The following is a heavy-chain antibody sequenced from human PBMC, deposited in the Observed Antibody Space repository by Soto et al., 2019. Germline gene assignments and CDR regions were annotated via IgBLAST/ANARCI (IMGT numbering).Heavy chain of an antibody. D-gene: IGHD6-19*01. CDR1: GESVSSNSPA. CDR2: TYYTSKWYN. V-gene: IGHV6-1*01. Sequence: PSQALSLTRVISGESVSSNSPAWNWIRQSPSRGLEWLGRTYYTSKWYNDYAVSVKSRITIDPDTSKNQFSLQLNSVTPEDPALSYCARHSSGWSPLLDYWGQGTLVTVSS. J-gene: IGHJ4*02. CDR3: ARHSSGWSPLLDY.